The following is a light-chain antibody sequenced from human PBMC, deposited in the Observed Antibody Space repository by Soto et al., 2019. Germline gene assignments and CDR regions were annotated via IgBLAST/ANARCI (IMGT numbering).Light chain of an antibody. V-gene: IGKV1-33*01. CDR3: QQYSHLIT. Sequence: DNQMTQSPFSLSASXGDSVXITFQASQDISNYLNGYQQKLGKAPXXLIYDASNLETGVPSRFSGSGSGTDFTFTISSLQPEDIATYYYQQYSHLITFGQGTRLDIK. J-gene: IGKJ5*01. CDR1: QDISNY. CDR2: DAS.